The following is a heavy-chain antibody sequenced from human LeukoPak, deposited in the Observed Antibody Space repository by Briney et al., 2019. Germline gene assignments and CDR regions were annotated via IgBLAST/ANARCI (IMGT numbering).Heavy chain of an antibody. D-gene: IGHD6-13*01. J-gene: IGHJ5*02. CDR3: AKGSPSGSSWFNWFDP. CDR1: GFTFDDYA. CDR2: ISWNSGSI. V-gene: IGHV3-9*03. Sequence: GGSLRLSCAASGFTFDDYAMHWVRQAPGKGLEWVSGISWNSGSIGYADSVKGRFTISRDNAKNSLYLQMSSLRAEDMALYYCAKGSPSGSSWFNWFDPWGQGTLVTVSS.